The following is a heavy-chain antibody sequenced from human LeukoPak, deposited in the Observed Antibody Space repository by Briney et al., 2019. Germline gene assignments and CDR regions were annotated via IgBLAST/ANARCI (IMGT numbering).Heavy chain of an antibody. Sequence: GGSLRLSCAASGFTFSSYAMSWVRQAPGKGLEWVSAISDSGASTYYADSVKGRFTISRDKSKNTLYLQMNSLRAEDTAVYHCAQHQGVTGTTPDYWGQGTLVTVSS. CDR3: AQHQGVTGTTPDY. CDR2: ISDSGAST. D-gene: IGHD1-7*01. CDR1: GFTFSSYA. J-gene: IGHJ4*02. V-gene: IGHV3-23*01.